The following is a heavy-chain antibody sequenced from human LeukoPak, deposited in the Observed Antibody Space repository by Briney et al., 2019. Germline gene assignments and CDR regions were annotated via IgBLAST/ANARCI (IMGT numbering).Heavy chain of an antibody. CDR2: IGSSSSYI. J-gene: IGHJ6*02. D-gene: IGHD2/OR15-2a*01. Sequence: TGGSLRLSCAASGLTFSSYAMNWVRQAPGKGLEWVSSIGSSSSYIYYADSVKGRFTISRDNAKNSLYLQMNSLRAEDTAVYYCAREKSFPYADVWGQGTTVTVSS. V-gene: IGHV3-21*01. CDR3: AREKSFPYADV. CDR1: GLTFSSYA.